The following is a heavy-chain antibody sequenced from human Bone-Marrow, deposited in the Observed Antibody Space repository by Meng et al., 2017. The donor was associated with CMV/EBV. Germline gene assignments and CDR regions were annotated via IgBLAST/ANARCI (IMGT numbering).Heavy chain of an antibody. V-gene: IGHV3-23*01. CDR2: IYGSGGTT. Sequence: LSLTCAASGFIFNNYAMTWVRQTPGKGLEWVSTIYGSGGTTNYADSVKGRFTISRDDSRNTLYLQMNSLRVDDTAVFYCARGDSSTTWLVFDYWGQGTLVTVSS. D-gene: IGHD6-13*01. CDR3: ARGDSSTTWLVFDY. CDR1: GFIFNNYA. J-gene: IGHJ4*02.